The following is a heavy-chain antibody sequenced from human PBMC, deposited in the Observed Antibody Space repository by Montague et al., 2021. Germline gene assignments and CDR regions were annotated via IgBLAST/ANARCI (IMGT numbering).Heavy chain of an antibody. CDR3: ARYLHTSKYSGSHYLSRQYGMDV. J-gene: IGHJ6*02. D-gene: IGHD1-26*01. Sequence: ETLSLTCAVYGGSFSGHYWSWIRQPPGKGLEWIGEINHSGSTNYNPSLKSRVTMSVGTSKNQFSLNLSSVTAADPAVYYCARYLHTSKYSGSHYLSRQYGMDVWGQGTTVPVSS. CDR2: INHSGST. V-gene: IGHV4-34*01. CDR1: GGSFSGHY.